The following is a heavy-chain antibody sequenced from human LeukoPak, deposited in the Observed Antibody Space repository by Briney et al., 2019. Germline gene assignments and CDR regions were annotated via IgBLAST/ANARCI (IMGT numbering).Heavy chain of an antibody. CDR1: GFSFSTYW. V-gene: IGHV3-7*01. CDR2: IKPHGSEK. CDR3: ASSSSWYLRYYFDY. D-gene: IGHD6-13*01. Sequence: GGSLRLSCAASGFSFSTYWMSWVRQAPWRGLEWVANIKPHGSEKYYVDSVKGRFTISRDNAKNSLYLQMNSLRAEDTAVYYCASSSSWYLRYYFDYWGQGTLVTVSS. J-gene: IGHJ4*02.